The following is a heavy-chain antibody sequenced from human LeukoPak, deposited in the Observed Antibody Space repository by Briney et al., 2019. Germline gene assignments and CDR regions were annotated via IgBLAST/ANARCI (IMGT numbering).Heavy chain of an antibody. D-gene: IGHD6-19*01. CDR3: ARGDNSGWYFFDY. V-gene: IGHV5-51*01. CDR2: IYPGDYET. Sequence: GESLKISCEGSGYSFSNYWIGWVRQMPGKGLEWMGIIYPGDYETRYSPSFQGQVTISADKSISTAYLQWSTLQAPDTAMYYCARGDNSGWYFFDYWGQGTLVTVSS. J-gene: IGHJ4*02. CDR1: GYSFSNYW.